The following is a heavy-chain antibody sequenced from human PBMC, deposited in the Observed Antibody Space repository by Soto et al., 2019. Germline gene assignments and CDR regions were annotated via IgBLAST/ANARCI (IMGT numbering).Heavy chain of an antibody. V-gene: IGHV3-33*01. D-gene: IGHD5-12*01. J-gene: IGHJ3*02. CDR1: GLSLSSYG. CDR3: ARGEMATITPAAFDI. CDR2: IWYDGSNK. Sequence: GFLRLSCAPSGLSLSSYGMHWVRQAPGKGLEWVAVIWYDGSNKYYADSVKGRFTISRDNSKNTLYLKMKSLRAEDTAVYYCARGEMATITPAAFDIWGQGTMVT.